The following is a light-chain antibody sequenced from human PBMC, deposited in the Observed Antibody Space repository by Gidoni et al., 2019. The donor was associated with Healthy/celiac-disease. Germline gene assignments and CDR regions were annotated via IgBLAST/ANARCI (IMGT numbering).Light chain of an antibody. J-gene: IGKJ1*01. CDR3: HQYNSYSWT. CDR1: QSISSW. CDR2: KAS. V-gene: IGKV1-5*03. Sequence: DSHMTQSPSTLSASVGDRVTITCLASQSISSWLGWYQQKPGKAPKLLLYKASSLESGVPSRFSGSGSGTEFPLTISSLQPDDFATYYCHQYNSYSWTFGQGTKVEIK.